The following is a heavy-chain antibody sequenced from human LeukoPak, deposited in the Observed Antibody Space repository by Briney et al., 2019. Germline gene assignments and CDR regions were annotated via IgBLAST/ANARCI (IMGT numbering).Heavy chain of an antibody. V-gene: IGHV3-21*01. J-gene: IGHJ4*02. Sequence: GGSLRLSCAASGFTFSSYSMNWVRQAPGKGLEWVSSISSSSSYIYYADSVKGRFTISRDNAKNSLYLQMNSLRAEDTAVYYCASGGIYYGAAFDFWGQGSLVTVSA. CDR3: ASGGIYYGAAFDF. CDR1: GFTFSSYS. D-gene: IGHD1-26*01. CDR2: ISSSSSYI.